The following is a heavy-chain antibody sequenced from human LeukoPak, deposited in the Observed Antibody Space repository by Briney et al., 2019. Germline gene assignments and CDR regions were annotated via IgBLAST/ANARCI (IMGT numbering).Heavy chain of an antibody. CDR3: ARDSGYADY. V-gene: IGHV3-7*03. CDR1: GFTFSSYW. D-gene: IGHD5-12*01. CDR2: INHNGNVN. Sequence: GGSLRLSCAASGFTFSSYWMNWARQAPGKGLEWVASINHNGNVNYYVDSVKGRFTISRDNAKNSLYLQMSNLRAEDTAVYFCARDSGYADYWGQGTLVTVSS. J-gene: IGHJ4*02.